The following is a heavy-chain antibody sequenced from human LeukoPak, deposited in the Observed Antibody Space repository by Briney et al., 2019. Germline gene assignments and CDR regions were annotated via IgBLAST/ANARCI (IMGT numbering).Heavy chain of an antibody. CDR2: INHSGST. CDR1: GGSFSGYY. D-gene: IGHD3-3*01. Sequence: SETLSLTCAVYGGSFSGYYWSWIRQPPGKGLEWIGEINHSGSTNYNPSLKSRVTPSIDTSKNQFSLKVRSLSAADTALYYCARGPYYDFWTGYHWFDPWGQGTLVTVSS. J-gene: IGHJ5*02. V-gene: IGHV4-34*01. CDR3: ARGPYYDFWTGYHWFDP.